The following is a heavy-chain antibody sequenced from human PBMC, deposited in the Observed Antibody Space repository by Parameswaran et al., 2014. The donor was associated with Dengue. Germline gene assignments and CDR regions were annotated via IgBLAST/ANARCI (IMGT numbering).Heavy chain of an antibody. D-gene: IGHD5-12*01. CDR2: IYSGGST. V-gene: IGHV3-53*01. Sequence: GGSLRLSCAASGFTVSSNYMSWVRQAPGKGLEWVSVIYSGGSTYYADSVKGRFTISRDNSKNTLYLQMNSLRAEDTAVYYCAREARGIVATPNEYYYYGMDVWGQGTTVTVSS. CDR1: GFTVSSNY. J-gene: IGHJ6*02. CDR3: AREARGIVATPNEYYYYGMDV.